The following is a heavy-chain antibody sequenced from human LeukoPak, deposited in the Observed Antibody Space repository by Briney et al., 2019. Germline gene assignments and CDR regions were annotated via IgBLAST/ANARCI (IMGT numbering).Heavy chain of an antibody. CDR1: GGTFTSSA. Sequence: SSVKVSCKASGGTFTSSAISWVRQAPGQGLEWMGRIIPVLNITSYEQKFRGSVTITVDTSTSKFYMQLSSLRAEETAGDYCGRYQGHTSPAPYGLGVWGQGTTVIVSS. CDR3: GRYQGHTSPAPYGLGV. D-gene: IGHD2-2*01. J-gene: IGHJ6*02. V-gene: IGHV1-69*04. CDR2: IIPVLNIT.